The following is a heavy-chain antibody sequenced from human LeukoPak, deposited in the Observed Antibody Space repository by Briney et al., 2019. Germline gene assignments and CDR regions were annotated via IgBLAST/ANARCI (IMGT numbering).Heavy chain of an antibody. CDR3: ARHQRTSWGGGYCYPMDY. CDR1: GGSISSYY. Sequence: SETLSLTCSVSGGSISSYYGSWLRQPPGKGLEWIGYIYYSGSTDYNPSLKSRVTISVDRSTNQFSLRLRSVTAADTAVYYCARHQRTSWGGGYCYPMDYWGQGILVTVSS. V-gene: IGHV4-59*08. D-gene: IGHD2-21*02. J-gene: IGHJ4*02. CDR2: IYYSGST.